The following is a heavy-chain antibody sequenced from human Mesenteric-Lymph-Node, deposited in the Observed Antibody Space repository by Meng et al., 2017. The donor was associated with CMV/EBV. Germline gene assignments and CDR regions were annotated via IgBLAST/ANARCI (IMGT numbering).Heavy chain of an antibody. CDR2: ISCNSGST. D-gene: IGHD3-10*01. Sequence: SLKISCAASGFTFDDYAMHWVRQAPGKGLEWVSGISCNSGSTGYVDSVKGRFTISRDNAKNSLYLQMNSLGGEDTAVYYCVREMVRGAYWGQGTLVTVSS. V-gene: IGHV3-9*01. CDR3: VREMVRGAY. J-gene: IGHJ4*02. CDR1: GFTFDDYA.